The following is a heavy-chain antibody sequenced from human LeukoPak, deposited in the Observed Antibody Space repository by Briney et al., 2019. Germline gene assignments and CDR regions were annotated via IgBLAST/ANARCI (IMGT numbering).Heavy chain of an antibody. CDR1: GFTFGSYW. D-gene: IGHD1-26*01. V-gene: IGHV3-74*01. CDR3: AKDEKIVGASGQDY. Sequence: GGSLRLSCAASGFTFGSYWMHWVRQAPGKGLVWVSRINTDGGDTIYADSVKGRFTISRDNAKNTLFLQMNSLRAEDTAVYYCAKDEKIVGASGQDYWGQGTLVTVSS. J-gene: IGHJ4*02. CDR2: INTDGGDT.